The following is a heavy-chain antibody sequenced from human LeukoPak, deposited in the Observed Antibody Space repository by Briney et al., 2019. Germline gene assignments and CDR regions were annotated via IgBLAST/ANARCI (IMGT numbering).Heavy chain of an antibody. CDR2: IYSSGST. D-gene: IGHD4-17*01. CDR3: ARGRDYVGRYFDY. J-gene: IGHJ4*02. CDR1: GGSISSSYYY. V-gene: IGHV4-39*01. Sequence: SETLSLTCTVSGGSISSSYYYWGWIRQPPGKGLEWIGSIYSSGSTYYNPSLKSRVTISVDTSKNQFSLKLSSVTAADTAVYYCARGRDYVGRYFDYWGQGTLVTVSS.